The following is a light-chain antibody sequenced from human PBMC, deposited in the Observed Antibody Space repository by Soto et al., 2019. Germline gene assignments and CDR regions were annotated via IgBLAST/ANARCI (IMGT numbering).Light chain of an antibody. J-gene: IGKJ4*01. CDR2: AAS. V-gene: IGKV1-17*01. CDR1: QGIRND. Sequence: DIQMTQSPSSLSASVGDRVTITCRASQGIRNDLGWYQQKPGKAPKRLIYAASSLQSGVPSRFSGSGFGTEFSLKIRSLKPADFANYYCIKHNTSPLTSGGGTKVEI. CDR3: IKHNTSPLT.